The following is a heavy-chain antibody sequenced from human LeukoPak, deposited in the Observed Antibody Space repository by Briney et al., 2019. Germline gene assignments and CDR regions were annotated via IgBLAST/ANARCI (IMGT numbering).Heavy chain of an antibody. CDR2: FDPEDGET. CDR1: GGTFSSYA. Sequence: ASVKVSCKASGGTFSSYAISWVRQAPGKGLEWMGGFDPEDGETIYAQKFQGRVTMTEDTSTDTAYMELSSLRSEDTAVYYCATAPRYSSGSPLDYWGQGTLVTVSS. CDR3: ATAPRYSSGSPLDY. V-gene: IGHV1-24*01. D-gene: IGHD6-19*01. J-gene: IGHJ4*02.